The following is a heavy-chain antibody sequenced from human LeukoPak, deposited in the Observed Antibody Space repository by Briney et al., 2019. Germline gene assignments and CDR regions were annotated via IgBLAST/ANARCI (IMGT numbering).Heavy chain of an antibody. D-gene: IGHD3-10*01. CDR1: GFTFSSYW. CDR2: IRQDGSEK. J-gene: IGHJ5*02. V-gene: IGHV3-7*03. CDR3: AGSLWFGELARFDP. Sequence: GGSLRLSYAASGFTFSSYWMSWVRQAPGNGLEGVANIRQDGSEKYSVDSVKGRFTISRDNAKNSLYLQMNSLRAEDTAVYYCAGSLWFGELARFDPWGQGTLVTVSS.